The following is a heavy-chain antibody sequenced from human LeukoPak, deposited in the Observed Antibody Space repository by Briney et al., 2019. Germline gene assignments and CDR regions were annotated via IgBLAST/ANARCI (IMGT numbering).Heavy chain of an antibody. Sequence: SETLSLTCAVYGGSFSGYYWSWIRQPPGKGLEWIGEINHSGSTNYNPPLKSRVTISVDTSKNQFSLKLSSVTAADTAVYYCARAPSPRRISHGLYFDYWGQGTLVTVSS. CDR3: ARAPSPRRISHGLYFDY. D-gene: IGHD2-15*01. V-gene: IGHV4-34*01. CDR1: GGSFSGYY. J-gene: IGHJ4*02. CDR2: INHSGST.